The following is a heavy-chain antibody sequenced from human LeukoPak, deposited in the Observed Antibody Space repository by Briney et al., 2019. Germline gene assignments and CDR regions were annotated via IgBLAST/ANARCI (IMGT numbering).Heavy chain of an antibody. V-gene: IGHV3-74*03. CDR2: INGDGSST. Sequence: GGSLRLSCAASGLTFSSYWMHWVRQVPGKGLLWVSRINGDGSSTTYADSVKGRFSISRDNAKNTLYLQMNSLRAEDTAVYYCAKDLMSHWNHQSCFDYWGQGTLVTVSS. J-gene: IGHJ4*02. CDR1: GLTFSSYW. D-gene: IGHD1-1*01. CDR3: AKDLMSHWNHQSCFDY.